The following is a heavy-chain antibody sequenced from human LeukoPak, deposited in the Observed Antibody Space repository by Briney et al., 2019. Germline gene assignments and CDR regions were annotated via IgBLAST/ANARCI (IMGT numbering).Heavy chain of an antibody. CDR2: ISGSGGST. CDR3: AKRGADY. J-gene: IGHJ4*02. D-gene: IGHD3-10*01. CDR1: GFTFSSYA. Sequence: GGSLRLSWAASGFTFSSYAMNWVRQAPGKGLEWVSTISGSGGSTYYADSVKGRFTISRDNSKNTLYLQMNSLRTEDTAVYYLAKRGADYWGQGTLVTVSS. V-gene: IGHV3-23*01.